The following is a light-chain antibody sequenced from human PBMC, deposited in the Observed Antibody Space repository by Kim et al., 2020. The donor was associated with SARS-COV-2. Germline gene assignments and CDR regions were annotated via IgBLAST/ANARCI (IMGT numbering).Light chain of an antibody. CDR2: GAS. J-gene: IGKJ2*01. CDR1: QSVSSK. CDR3: QQYNNWPPYT. Sequence: VSPGQRATLSCRASQSVSSKLAGYQQKPGQAPRLLIYGASTRATGIPARFSGSGSGTEFTLTISSLQSEDFAGYYCQQYNNWPPYTFGQGTKLEI. V-gene: IGKV3-15*01.